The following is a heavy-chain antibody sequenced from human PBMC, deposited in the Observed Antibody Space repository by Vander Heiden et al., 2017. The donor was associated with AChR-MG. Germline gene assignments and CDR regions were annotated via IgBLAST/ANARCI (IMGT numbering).Heavy chain of an antibody. CDR2: IIPIFGTA. V-gene: IGHV1-69*01. D-gene: IGHD3-16*01. CDR3: ARKYDYVWGSYDAFDI. Sequence: QVQLVQSGAEVKKPGSSVKVSCKASGGLFSSYAIRWVRQATGQGLEWMGGIIPIFGTANYAQKFQGRVTITADESTSTAYMELSSLRSEDTAVYYCARKYDYVWGSYDAFDIWGQGTMVTVSS. CDR1: GGLFSSYA. J-gene: IGHJ3*02.